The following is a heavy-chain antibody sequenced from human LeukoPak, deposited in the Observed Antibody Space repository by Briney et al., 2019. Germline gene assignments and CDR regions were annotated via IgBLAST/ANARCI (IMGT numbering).Heavy chain of an antibody. D-gene: IGHD3-3*01. J-gene: IGHJ3*02. Sequence: ASVKVSCKASGYTFTGYYMHWVRQAPGQGLEWMGWINPNSGGTNYAQKFQGRVTMTRDTSISTAYMELSRLRSDDTAVYYCARGVTIFGVVSRGDAFDIWGQGTMVTVSS. CDR3: ARGVTIFGVVSRGDAFDI. CDR1: GYTFTGYY. CDR2: INPNSGGT. V-gene: IGHV1-2*02.